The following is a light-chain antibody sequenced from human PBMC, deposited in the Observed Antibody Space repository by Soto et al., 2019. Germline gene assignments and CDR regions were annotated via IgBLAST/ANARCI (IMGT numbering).Light chain of an antibody. V-gene: IGKV3-11*01. CDR3: QQRSNWPPIT. J-gene: IGKJ5*01. Sequence: EIVMTQSPATLSVSPGERATLSCRASQSVGSYLAWYQQKPGQAPRLLIYDASNRAIGIPARFSGSGSGTDFILTISSLEPEDFAVYYCQQRSNWPPITCGQGTRLEIK. CDR1: QSVGSY. CDR2: DAS.